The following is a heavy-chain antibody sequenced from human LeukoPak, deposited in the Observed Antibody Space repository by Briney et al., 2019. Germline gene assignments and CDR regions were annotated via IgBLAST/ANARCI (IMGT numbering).Heavy chain of an antibody. CDR2: MNPNSGNT. CDR1: GYTFTSYD. V-gene: IGHV1-8*02. Sequence: GASVKVSCKASGYTFTSYDINWVRQATGQGLEWMGWMNPNSGNTGYAQKFQGRVTMTRDTSISTAYMELSRLRSDDTAVYYCARVRRNTAIDAFDIWGQGTMVTVSS. D-gene: IGHD5-18*01. CDR3: ARVRRNTAIDAFDI. J-gene: IGHJ3*02.